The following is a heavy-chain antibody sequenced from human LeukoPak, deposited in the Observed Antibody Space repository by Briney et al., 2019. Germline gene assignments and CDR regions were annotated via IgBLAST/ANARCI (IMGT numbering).Heavy chain of an antibody. CDR3: AKGSHFAN. CDR1: GFTFSDNA. V-gene: IGHV3-23*01. CDR2: ISRTTGTT. J-gene: IGHJ4*02. Sequence: GGSLRLSCAASGFTFSDNAMSWVRQAPGKGLEWVSNISRTTGTTYYADSVKGRFTISRDNSKNTVSLQVTSLRAEDTAVYYCAKGSHFANCGQGTLVTVSS.